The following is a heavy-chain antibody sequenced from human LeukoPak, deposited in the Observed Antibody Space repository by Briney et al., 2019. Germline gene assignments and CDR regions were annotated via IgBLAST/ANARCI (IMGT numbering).Heavy chain of an antibody. J-gene: IGHJ5*02. CDR1: GESINSFY. CDR3: AREDAITKAWFGELNWFDP. CDR2: IYSSGST. V-gene: IGHV4-4*07. Sequence: SETLSLTCTVSGESINSFYWSWIRQPAGKGLEWIGRIYSSGSTNYSPSLKSRVTVSVDTSKNQFSLKLSSVTAADTAVYYCAREDAITKAWFGELNWFDPWGQGTLVTVPS. D-gene: IGHD3-10*01.